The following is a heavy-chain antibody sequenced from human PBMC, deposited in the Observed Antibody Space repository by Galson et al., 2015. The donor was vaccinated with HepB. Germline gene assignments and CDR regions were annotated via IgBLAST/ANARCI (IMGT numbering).Heavy chain of an antibody. J-gene: IGHJ3*02. V-gene: IGHV5-51*01. CDR2: IYPGDSDT. Sequence: QSGAEVKKPGESLKISCKGSGYSFTSYWIGWVRQMPGKGLEWMGIIYPGDSDTRYSPSFQGQVTISADKSISTAYLQWSSLKASDTAMYYCARIPDDCSSTSCYTDAFDIWGQGTMVTVSS. CDR3: ARIPDDCSSTSCYTDAFDI. D-gene: IGHD2-2*02. CDR1: GYSFTSYW.